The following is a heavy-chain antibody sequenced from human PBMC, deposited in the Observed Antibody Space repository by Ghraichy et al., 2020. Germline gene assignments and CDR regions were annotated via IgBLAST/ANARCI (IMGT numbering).Heavy chain of an antibody. CDR1: GFTFSSYS. Sequence: GGSLRLSCAASGFTFSSYSMNWVRQAPGKGLEWVSYISSSSSTIYYADSVKGRFTISRDNAKNSLYLQMNSLRAEDTAVYYCAGDPPYSSSWYSLGYYGMDVWGQGTTVTVSS. J-gene: IGHJ6*01. CDR3: AGDPPYSSSWYSLGYYGMDV. D-gene: IGHD6-13*01. V-gene: IGHV3-48*04. CDR2: ISSSSSTI.